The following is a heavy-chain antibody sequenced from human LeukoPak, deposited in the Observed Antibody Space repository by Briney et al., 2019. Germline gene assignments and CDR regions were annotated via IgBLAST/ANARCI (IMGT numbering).Heavy chain of an antibody. CDR2: IYYSGST. CDR3: ARGNGYYDYVWGSYRPAALNFDY. D-gene: IGHD3-16*02. V-gene: IGHV4-59*01. CDR1: GGSISSYY. Sequence: SETLSLTCTVSGGSISSYYWSWIRQPPGKGLEWIGYIYYSGSTNYNPSLESRVTISVDTSKNQFSLKLSSVTAADTAVYYCARGNGYYDYVWGSYRPAALNFDYWGQGTLVTVS. J-gene: IGHJ4*02.